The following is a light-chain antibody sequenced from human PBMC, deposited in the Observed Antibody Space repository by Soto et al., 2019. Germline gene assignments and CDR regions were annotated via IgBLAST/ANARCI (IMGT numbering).Light chain of an antibody. CDR1: QSISSW. CDR2: LAS. V-gene: IGKV1-5*03. Sequence: DIQMTQSPSTLSASVGARVIITCRASQSISSWLAWYQQKPGKAPKILINLASSLESGVPSRFSGSGSGPEFALTISSLQPDDFATYYCQQYKSYLWTFGQGTKVEIK. CDR3: QQYKSYLWT. J-gene: IGKJ1*01.